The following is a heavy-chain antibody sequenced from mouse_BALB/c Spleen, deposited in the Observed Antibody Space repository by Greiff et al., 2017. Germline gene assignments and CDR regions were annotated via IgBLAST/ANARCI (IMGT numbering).Heavy chain of an antibody. CDR1: GFNIKDTY. CDR3: ARTPYYGYWYFDV. D-gene: IGHD1-1*01. J-gene: IGHJ1*01. Sequence: EVHLVESGAELVKPGASVKLSCTASGFNIKDTYMHWVKQRPEQGLEWIGRIDPANGNTKYDPKFQGKATITADTSSNTAYLQLSSLTSEDTAVYYCARTPYYGYWYFDVWGAGTTVTVSS. V-gene: IGHV14-3*02. CDR2: IDPANGNT.